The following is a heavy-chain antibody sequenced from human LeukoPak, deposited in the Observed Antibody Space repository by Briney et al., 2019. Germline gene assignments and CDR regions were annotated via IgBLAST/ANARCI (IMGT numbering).Heavy chain of an antibody. CDR2: ISAYITNT. J-gene: IGHJ3*02. V-gene: IGHV1-18*04. Sequence: ASVKVSCKASGYTFTSYGISWVRQAPGQGLEWMGWISAYITNTNYAQKFQGRVTMTTDTSTTTAYMELRSLRSDDTAIYYCARDEGDYFASGNFYIDAFDIWGQGTMVTVSS. CDR1: GYTFTSYG. D-gene: IGHD3-10*01. CDR3: ARDEGDYFASGNFYIDAFDI.